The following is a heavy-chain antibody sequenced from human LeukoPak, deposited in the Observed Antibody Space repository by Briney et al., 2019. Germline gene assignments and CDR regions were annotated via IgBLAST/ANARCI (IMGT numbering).Heavy chain of an antibody. CDR1: GFTFDDYT. CDR3: AKGLGSSWYGPLAEYFQH. D-gene: IGHD6-13*01. CDR2: ISWDGGST. Sequence: SGGSLRLSCAASGFTFDDYTMHWVRQAPGKGLEWVSLISWDGGSTYYADSVKGRFTISRDNSKNSLYLQMNSLRTEDTALYYCAKGLGSSWYGPLAEYFQHWGQGTLVTVSS. V-gene: IGHV3-43*01. J-gene: IGHJ1*01.